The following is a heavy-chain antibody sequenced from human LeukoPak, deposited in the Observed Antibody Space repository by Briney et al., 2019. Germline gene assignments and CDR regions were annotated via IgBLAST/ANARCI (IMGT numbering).Heavy chain of an antibody. CDR3: ARYRGKTTVSSLDWFDP. CDR1: GGSISSYY. V-gene: IGHV4-59*01. CDR2: VYYSGST. J-gene: IGHJ5*02. Sequence: SETLSLTCTVSGGSISSYYWSWIRQPPGKGLEWIGYVYYSGSTKYNPSLKSRVTVSVDTSKNQFSLKLSSVTAADTAVYYCARYRGKTTVSSLDWFDPWGQGTLVTVSS. D-gene: IGHD4-11*01.